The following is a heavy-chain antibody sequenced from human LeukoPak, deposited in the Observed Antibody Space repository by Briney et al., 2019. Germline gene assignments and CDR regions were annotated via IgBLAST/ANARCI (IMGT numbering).Heavy chain of an antibody. J-gene: IGHJ6*02. CDR3: ARGTYSSGYYHYYYYGMDV. CDR1: GGSVSSGSYY. D-gene: IGHD3-22*01. Sequence: SETLSLTCTVSGGSVSSGSYYWSWIRQPPGKGLEWIGYIYYSGSTNYNPSLKSRVTISVDTSKNQFSLKLSSVTAAGTAVYYCARGTYSSGYYHYYYYGMDVWGQGTTVTVS. V-gene: IGHV4-61*01. CDR2: IYYSGST.